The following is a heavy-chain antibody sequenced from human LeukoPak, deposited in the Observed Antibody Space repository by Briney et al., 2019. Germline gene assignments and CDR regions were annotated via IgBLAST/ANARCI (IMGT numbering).Heavy chain of an antibody. CDR3: TTDPYGDYSYYYGMDV. Sequence: GGSLRLSCAASGFTFSNAWMNWVRQAPGKGLEWVGRIKSKTDGGTTDYAAPVKGRFTISRDDSKNTLYLQMNSLKTEDTAVYYCTTDPYGDYSYYYGMDVWGQGTTVTVSS. CDR2: IKSKTDGGTT. CDR1: GFTFSNAW. D-gene: IGHD4-17*01. V-gene: IGHV3-15*01. J-gene: IGHJ6*02.